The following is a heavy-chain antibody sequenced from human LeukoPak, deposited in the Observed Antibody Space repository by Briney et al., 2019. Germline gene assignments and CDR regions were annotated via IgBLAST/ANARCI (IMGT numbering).Heavy chain of an antibody. CDR1: GFTFSSYS. CDR2: ISSSSGYI. V-gene: IGHV3-21*01. CDR3: ARNENSGWGYFDY. J-gene: IGHJ4*02. Sequence: GGSLRLSCAASGFTFSSYSMNWVRQAPGKGLEWVSSISSSSGYIYYADSVKGRFTISRDNAKNSLYLQMNGLRAEDTAVYYCARNENSGWGYFDYWGQGTLVTVSS. D-gene: IGHD5-12*01.